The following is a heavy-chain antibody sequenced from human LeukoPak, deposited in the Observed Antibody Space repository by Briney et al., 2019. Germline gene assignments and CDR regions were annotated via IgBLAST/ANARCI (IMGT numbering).Heavy chain of an antibody. D-gene: IGHD2-15*01. Sequence: GESLKISCKGSGYSFTSYWIGWVRQMPGKGLEWMGIIYPGDSDTRYSPSFQGQVTISADKSISTAYLQWSSLKASDTAMYYCARRGYCSGGNCHLDYWGQGTLVTVSS. V-gene: IGHV5-51*01. CDR1: GYSFTSYW. J-gene: IGHJ4*02. CDR2: IYPGDSDT. CDR3: ARRGYCSGGNCHLDY.